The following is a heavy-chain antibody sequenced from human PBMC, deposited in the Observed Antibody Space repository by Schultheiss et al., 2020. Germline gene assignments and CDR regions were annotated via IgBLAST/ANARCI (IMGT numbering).Heavy chain of an antibody. CDR2: IYYSGST. Sequence: SETLSLTCTVSGGSISSGGYYWSWIRQHPGKGLEWIGYIYYSGSTYYNPSLKSLVTISVDTSKNQFSLKLSSVTAADTAVYYCARASRGSSSYFDYWGQGTLGTVSS. CDR1: GGSISSGGYY. D-gene: IGHD6-6*01. V-gene: IGHV4-31*01. J-gene: IGHJ4*02. CDR3: ARASRGSSSYFDY.